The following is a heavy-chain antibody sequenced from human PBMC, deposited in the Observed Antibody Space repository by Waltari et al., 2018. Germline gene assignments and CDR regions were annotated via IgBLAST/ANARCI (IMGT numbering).Heavy chain of an antibody. CDR3: ARGGPYCSGGSCYSLYYYYYGMDV. Sequence: LLKPSETLSLTCAVYGGSFSGYYWSWIRQPPGKGLEWIGEINHSGSTNYNPSLKSRVTISVDTSKNQFSLKLSSVTAADTAVYYCARGGPYCSGGSCYSLYYYYYGMDVWGQGTTVTVSS. CDR1: GGSFSGYY. J-gene: IGHJ6*02. CDR2: INHSGST. D-gene: IGHD2-15*01. V-gene: IGHV4-34*01.